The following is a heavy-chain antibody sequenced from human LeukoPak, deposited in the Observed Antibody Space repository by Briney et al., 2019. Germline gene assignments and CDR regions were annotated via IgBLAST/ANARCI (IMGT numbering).Heavy chain of an antibody. CDR1: DGSINSYY. CDR2: IYYNGNT. CDR3: ARAVVVPAAMRLSWFDP. J-gene: IGHJ5*02. V-gene: IGHV4-59*01. D-gene: IGHD2-2*01. Sequence: SETLSLTCSVSDGSINSYYWNWIRRPPGKGLEWIGYIYYNGNTNYSPSLKSRVTMSVDTSKNLFSLKVSSVTAADTAVYYCARAVVVPAAMRLSWFDPWGQGTLVTVSS.